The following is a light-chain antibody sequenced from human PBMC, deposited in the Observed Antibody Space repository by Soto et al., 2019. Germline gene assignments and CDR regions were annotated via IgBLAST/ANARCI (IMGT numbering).Light chain of an antibody. Sequence: DIQLTQSPSFLSASVGDRVTITCRASQGISSYLAWYPQKPGKAPKLLIYAASTLQSGVPSRFSGSGSGTEFTLTISSLQPEDFATYYCQQLNSYPITFGQGTRLEIK. CDR1: QGISSY. CDR3: QQLNSYPIT. CDR2: AAS. V-gene: IGKV1-9*01. J-gene: IGKJ5*01.